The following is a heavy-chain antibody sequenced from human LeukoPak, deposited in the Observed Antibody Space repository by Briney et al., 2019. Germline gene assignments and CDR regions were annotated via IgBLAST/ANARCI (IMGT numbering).Heavy chain of an antibody. J-gene: IGHJ4*02. CDR3: ARGRVDTAMVRHFDY. D-gene: IGHD5-18*01. CDR1: GFTVSSNY. V-gene: IGHV3-66*02. CDR2: IYSGGST. Sequence: GGSLRLSCAASGFTVSSNYMSWARQAPGKGLEWVSVIYSGGSTYYADSVKGRFTISRDNSKNTLYLQMNSLRAEDTAVYYCARGRVDTAMVRHFDYWGQGTLVTVSS.